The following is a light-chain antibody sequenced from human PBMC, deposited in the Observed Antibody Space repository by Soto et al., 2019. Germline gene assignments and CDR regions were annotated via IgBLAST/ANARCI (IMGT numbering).Light chain of an antibody. Sequence: DIVLTQSPDSLPVSLGERATISCKSSQSVLDRSNNKNYLAWYQQKPGQPPKMLLYWASTPESGVPDRFSGSGSGTDFTLTISGLQSEDVAVYFCHQYNTSPQTFGQGTMVEIK. CDR3: HQYNTSPQT. CDR2: WAS. J-gene: IGKJ1*01. V-gene: IGKV4-1*01. CDR1: QSVLDRSNNKNY.